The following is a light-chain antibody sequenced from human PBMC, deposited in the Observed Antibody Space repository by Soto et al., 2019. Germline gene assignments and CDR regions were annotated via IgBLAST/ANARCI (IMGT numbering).Light chain of an antibody. CDR3: QQSYSTPYT. CDR1: QSISTY. CDR2: AAS. V-gene: IGKV1-39*01. J-gene: IGKJ2*01. Sequence: DIQMTQSPSSLSASVGDRVIITCRASQSISTYLHWYQQKPGKAPKLLIYAASSLQSGVPSRFSGSGSGTDFTLTISSLQPEDFASYYCQQSYSTPYTFGQGTKLEIK.